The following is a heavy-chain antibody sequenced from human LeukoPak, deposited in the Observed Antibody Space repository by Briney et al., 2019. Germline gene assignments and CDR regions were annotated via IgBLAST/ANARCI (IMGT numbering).Heavy chain of an antibody. CDR2: INPNSGGT. J-gene: IGHJ4*02. Sequence: ASVKVSCKASGYTFTGYYMHWVRQAPGQGLEWMGWINPNSGGTNHAQKFQGRVTMTRDTSISTAYMELRRLRSDDTATYYCARVRDRMKGYKFDYWGQGTLVTVSS. D-gene: IGHD5-18*01. CDR1: GYTFTGYY. V-gene: IGHV1-2*02. CDR3: ARVRDRMKGYKFDY.